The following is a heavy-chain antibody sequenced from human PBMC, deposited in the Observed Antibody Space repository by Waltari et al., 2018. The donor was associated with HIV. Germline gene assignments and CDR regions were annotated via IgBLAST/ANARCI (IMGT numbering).Heavy chain of an antibody. V-gene: IGHV6-1*01. D-gene: IGHD3-3*01. CDR1: GDSVSSDSAT. J-gene: IGHJ4*01. CDR3: ARDSFGLDF. Sequence: QVYLEQSGPGLVQPSQTIRLPCVISGDSVSSDSATWNWIRQSPSRGLEWLGRTYHKSKWSTDFAEFVRGRIDITADTENNHYSLYLSSVTSDDTAVYFCARDSFGLDFWGQGTQVIVSS. CDR2: TYHKSKWST.